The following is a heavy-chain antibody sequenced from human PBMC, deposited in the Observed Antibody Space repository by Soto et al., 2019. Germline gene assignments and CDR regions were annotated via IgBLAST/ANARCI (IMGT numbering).Heavy chain of an antibody. J-gene: IGHJ4*02. CDR3: AKYTYGLPPDY. D-gene: IGHD5-18*01. CDR2: LSGSGSNT. V-gene: IGHV3-23*01. CDR1: GFTFSSHA. Sequence: GGSLRLSCAASGFTFSSHAMSWVRQAPGKGLEWVSALSGSGSNTKYADSVKGRFTISRDNSKNTLYLQMNSLRAEDTAVYFCAKYTYGLPPDYWGKGTLVTVSS.